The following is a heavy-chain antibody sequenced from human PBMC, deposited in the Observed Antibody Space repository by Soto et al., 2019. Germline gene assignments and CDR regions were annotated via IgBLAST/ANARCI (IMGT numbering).Heavy chain of an antibody. J-gene: IGHJ3*02. CDR3: ARKAFGVVIINNDAFDI. CDR1: GGSFSGYY. CDR2: INHSGST. V-gene: IGHV4-34*01. Sequence: SETLSLTCAVYGGSFSGYYWSWIRQPPGKGLEWIEEINHSGSTNYNPSLKSRVTISVDTSKNQFSLKLSSVTAADTAVYYCARKAFGVVIINNDAFDIWGQGTMVTVSS. D-gene: IGHD3-3*01.